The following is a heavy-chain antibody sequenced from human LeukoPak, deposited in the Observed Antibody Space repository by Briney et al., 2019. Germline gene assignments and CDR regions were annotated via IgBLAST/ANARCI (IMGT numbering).Heavy chain of an antibody. D-gene: IGHD4-17*01. CDR2: INHSGST. J-gene: IGHJ4*02. CDR3: ARGLHRRCFDY. CDR1: GGSFSGYY. V-gene: IGHV4-34*01. Sequence: PLETLSLTCAGYGGSFSGYYWSWIRQPPGKGLEWIGEINHSGSTNYNPSLKSRVTISVDTSKNQFSLKLSSVTAADTAVYYCARGLHRRCFDYWGQGTLVTVSS.